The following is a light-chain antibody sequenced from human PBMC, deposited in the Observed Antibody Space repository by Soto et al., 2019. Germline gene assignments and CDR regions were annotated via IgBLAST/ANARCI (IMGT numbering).Light chain of an antibody. Sequence: QSVLTQPASVSGSPGQSITISCTGTSSDVGGHNYVSWYQQHPGKAPKVMIYEVASRPAGISNRFSGSKSGTTASLTISGLQAEDEADYYCSSFTTSSTLYVFGTGTKVTVL. CDR2: EVA. V-gene: IGLV2-14*01. J-gene: IGLJ1*01. CDR3: SSFTTSSTLYV. CDR1: SSDVGGHNY.